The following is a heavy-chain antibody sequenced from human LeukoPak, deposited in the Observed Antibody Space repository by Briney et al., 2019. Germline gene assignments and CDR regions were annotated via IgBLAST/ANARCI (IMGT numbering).Heavy chain of an antibody. CDR1: GFTFSSYA. Sequence: QTGGSLRLSCAASGFTFSSYAMSWVRQAPGKGLEWVSAISGSGGSTYYADSVKGRFTISRDNSKNTLYLQMNSLRAEDTAVYYCARVGGELCRDGYNFCYWGQGTLVTVSS. D-gene: IGHD5-24*01. CDR2: ISGSGGST. J-gene: IGHJ4*02. V-gene: IGHV3-23*01. CDR3: ARVGGELCRDGYNFCY.